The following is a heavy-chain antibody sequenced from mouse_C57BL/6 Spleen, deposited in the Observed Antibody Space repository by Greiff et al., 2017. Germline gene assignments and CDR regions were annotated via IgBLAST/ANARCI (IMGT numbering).Heavy chain of an antibody. J-gene: IGHJ2*01. Sequence: EVQLEQSGPVLVQPGASVKMSCKASGYTFTDYWMNWVKQSHGQCLEWIGVINPYSGGTSYNQKFKGKATLTVDKSSSTAYMELNSLTSEDSAVYYYARGEHHGWVFDYWGQWTTHTVS. V-gene: IGHV1-19*01. CDR3: ARGEHHGWVFDY. D-gene: IGHD1-1*01. CDR2: INPYSGGT. CDR1: GYTFTDYW.